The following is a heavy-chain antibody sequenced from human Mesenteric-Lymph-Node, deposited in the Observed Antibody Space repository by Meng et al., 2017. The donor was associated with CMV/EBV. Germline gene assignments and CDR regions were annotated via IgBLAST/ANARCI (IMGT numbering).Heavy chain of an antibody. D-gene: IGHD5-12*01. CDR2: IIPIFGTA. Sequence: CKASGGTFSSYAISWVRQAPGQGLEWMGGIIPIFGTANYAQKFQGRVTITADKSTSTAYMELSSLRSEDTAIYYCARDRQGGYSGYSYWGQGTLVTVSS. V-gene: IGHV1-69*06. CDR3: ARDRQGGYSGYSY. J-gene: IGHJ4*02. CDR1: GGTFSSYA.